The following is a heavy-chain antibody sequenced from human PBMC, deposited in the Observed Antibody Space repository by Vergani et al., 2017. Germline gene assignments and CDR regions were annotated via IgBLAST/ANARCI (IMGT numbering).Heavy chain of an antibody. Sequence: QVQLVQSGAEVKKPGASVKVSCKASGSTFTSYAMHWVRQAPGQRLEWMGWINAGNGNTKYSQKFQGRVTITRDTSASTAYMELSSLRSEDTAVYYCARNGGSYRGFDYWGQGTLVTVSS. CDR1: GSTFTSYA. D-gene: IGHD1-26*01. V-gene: IGHV1-3*01. CDR2: INAGNGNT. J-gene: IGHJ4*02. CDR3: ARNGGSYRGFDY.